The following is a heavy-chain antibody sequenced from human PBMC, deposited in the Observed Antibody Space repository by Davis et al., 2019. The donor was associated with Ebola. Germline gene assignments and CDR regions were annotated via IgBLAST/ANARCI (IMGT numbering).Heavy chain of an antibody. Sequence: GESLKISCDGSGFTFSDYWMSWVRQAPGKGLEWVANIKQDGSEKYYVGSVKGRFTISRDNAKNSLYLQMNSLFAEDTAVYYCFPTGSNLFDYRGQGTLVTVSS. V-gene: IGHV3-7*01. CDR1: GFTFSDYW. J-gene: IGHJ4*02. CDR3: FPTGSNLFDY. D-gene: IGHD2-2*01. CDR2: IKQDGSEK.